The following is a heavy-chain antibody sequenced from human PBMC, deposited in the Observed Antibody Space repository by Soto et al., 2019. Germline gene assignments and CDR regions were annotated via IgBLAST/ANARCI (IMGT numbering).Heavy chain of an antibody. CDR1: GRSTSSGDTY. D-gene: IGHD3-22*01. V-gene: IGHV4-31*03. CDR3: ARRDYYDSSAIDY. J-gene: IGHJ4*02. CDR2: IYYSGST. Sequence: PXETLSLTCPVSGRSTSSGDTYCSWIRQHPGKGLEWIGYIYYSGSTYYNPSLKSRVTISVDTSKNQFSLRAEDTAVYYCARRDYYDSSAIDYWGQGTLVTVSS.